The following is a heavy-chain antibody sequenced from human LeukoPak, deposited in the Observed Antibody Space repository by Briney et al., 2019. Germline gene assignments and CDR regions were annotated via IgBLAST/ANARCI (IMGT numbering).Heavy chain of an antibody. J-gene: IGHJ3*02. V-gene: IGHV3-21*04. CDR2: ISSSSSYI. CDR1: GFTFSSYS. D-gene: IGHD4-17*01. Sequence: PGGSLRLSCAASGFTFSSYSMNWVRQAPGKGLEWVSSISSSSSYIYYADSVKGRFTISRDNAKNSLYLQMNSLRAEDTAVYYCASLLYGDHQGAFDIWGQGTMVTVSS. CDR3: ASLLYGDHQGAFDI.